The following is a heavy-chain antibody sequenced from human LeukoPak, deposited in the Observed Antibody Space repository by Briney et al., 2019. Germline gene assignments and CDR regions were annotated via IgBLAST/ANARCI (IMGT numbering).Heavy chain of an antibody. Sequence: EPGGSLRLSCAASGFTFSNTWMNWVRQAPGNGLEWVGRIQSKTDGGTTEYAAPVKGRFTISRDDSKTTLYLQMNSLKTEDTAVYYCATLTVRGVINIWGQGTLVTVSS. CDR1: GFTFSNTW. J-gene: IGHJ4*02. CDR2: IQSKTDGGTT. V-gene: IGHV3-15*01. D-gene: IGHD3-10*01. CDR3: ATLTVRGVINI.